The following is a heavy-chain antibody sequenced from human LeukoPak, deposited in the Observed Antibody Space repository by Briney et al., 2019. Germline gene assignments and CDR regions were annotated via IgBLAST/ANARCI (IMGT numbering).Heavy chain of an antibody. Sequence: SETLSLTCAVSGYSISSGYYWGWIRQPPGKGLEWIGSNYHSGSTYYNPSLKSRVTISVDTSKNQFSLKLSSVTAADTAVYYCASAWWVAGGYFDYWGQGTLVTVSS. D-gene: IGHD2-15*01. V-gene: IGHV4-38-2*01. J-gene: IGHJ4*02. CDR1: GYSISSGYY. CDR2: NYHSGST. CDR3: ASAWWVAGGYFDY.